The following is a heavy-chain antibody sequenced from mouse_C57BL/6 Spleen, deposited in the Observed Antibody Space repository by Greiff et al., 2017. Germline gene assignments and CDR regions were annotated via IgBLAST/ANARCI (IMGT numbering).Heavy chain of an antibody. V-gene: IGHV14-2*01. Sequence: EVQRVESGAELVKPGASVKLSCTASGFNIKDYYMHWVKQRTEQGLEWIGRIDPEDGETKYAPKFQGKATITADTSSNTAYLQLSSLTSEDTAVYYCARSDAITTDYAMDYWGQGTSVTVSS. CDR3: ARSDAITTDYAMDY. J-gene: IGHJ4*01. D-gene: IGHD1-1*01. CDR2: IDPEDGET. CDR1: GFNIKDYY.